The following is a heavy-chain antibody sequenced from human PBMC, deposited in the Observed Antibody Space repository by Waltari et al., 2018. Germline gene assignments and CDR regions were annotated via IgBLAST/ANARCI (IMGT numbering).Heavy chain of an antibody. Sequence: EVQLVASEGGFVQPGGSLRLSCADSEFTLRASAMHSLRQASGIGLEWVGRNRSKANNCTTVYDASVKGRFTISRDDSKNTTYLQMNALKTEDTAVYYCSSSGGSGLRDWGQGTLVTVSS. J-gene: IGHJ4*02. CDR3: SSSGGSGLRD. D-gene: IGHD3-16*01. V-gene: IGHV3-73*01. CDR1: EFTLRASA. CDR2: NRSKANNCTT.